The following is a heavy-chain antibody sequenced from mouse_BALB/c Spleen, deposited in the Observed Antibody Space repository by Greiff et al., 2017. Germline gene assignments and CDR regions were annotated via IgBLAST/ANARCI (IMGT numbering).Heavy chain of an antibody. CDR3: TRDYGSSYDAMDY. Sequence: EVKVEESGGGLVQPGGSMKLSCVASGFTFSNYWMNWVRQSPEKGLEWVAEIRLKSNNYATHYAESVKGRFTISRDDSKSSVYLQMNNLRAEDTGIYYCTRDYGSSYDAMDYWGQGTSVTVSS. CDR1: GFTFSNYW. J-gene: IGHJ4*01. CDR2: IRLKSNNYAT. D-gene: IGHD1-1*01. V-gene: IGHV6-6*02.